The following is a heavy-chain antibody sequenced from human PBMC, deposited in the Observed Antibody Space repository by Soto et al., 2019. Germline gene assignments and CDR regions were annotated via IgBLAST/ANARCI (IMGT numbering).Heavy chain of an antibody. D-gene: IGHD3-9*01. CDR1: GFTFSSYG. J-gene: IGHJ6*02. V-gene: IGHV3-30*18. Sequence: GGSLRLSCSASGFTFSSYGMHWVRQAPGKGLEWVAVISYDGSNKYYADSVKGRFTISRDNSKNTLYLQMNSLRAEDTAVYYCPKDMLGLGDILTLGYYYYYGMDVWGQGTTVTVSS. CDR3: PKDMLGLGDILTLGYYYYYGMDV. CDR2: ISYDGSNK.